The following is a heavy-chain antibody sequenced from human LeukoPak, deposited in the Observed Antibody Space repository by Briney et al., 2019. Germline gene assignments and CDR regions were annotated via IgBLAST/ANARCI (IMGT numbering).Heavy chain of an antibody. CDR2: IIPIFGTA. Sequence: SVKVSCKASGGTFSSYAISWVRQAPGQGLEWMGGIIPIFGTANYAQKFQGRVTMTRDTSISTAYMELSRLRSDDTAVYYCARDDSSSPFDYWGEGTLVTVSS. V-gene: IGHV1-69*05. CDR3: ARDDSSSPFDY. CDR1: GGTFSSYA. J-gene: IGHJ4*02. D-gene: IGHD6-6*01.